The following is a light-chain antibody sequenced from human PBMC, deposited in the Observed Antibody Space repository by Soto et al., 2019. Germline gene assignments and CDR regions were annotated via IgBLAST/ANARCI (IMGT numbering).Light chain of an antibody. CDR2: GAS. V-gene: IGKV3-20*01. CDR3: QQYGSSRST. Sequence: EIVLTQSPGTLSLSPGERATLSCRASQSISSSYLAWYQQKPGQAPRLLVYGASSRATGIPDRFSGSGSGTDFTLTISRLEPEDFAVYYCQQYGSSRSTFGPGTKVAIK. CDR1: QSISSSY. J-gene: IGKJ3*01.